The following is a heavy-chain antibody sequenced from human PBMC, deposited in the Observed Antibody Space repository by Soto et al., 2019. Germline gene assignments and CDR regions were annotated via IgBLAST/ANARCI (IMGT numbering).Heavy chain of an antibody. CDR1: GFTFSSYA. Sequence: GGSLRLSCAASGFTFSSYAMHWVRQAPGKGLEWVAVISYDGSNKYYADSVKGRFTISRDNSKNTLYLQMNSLRAEDTAVYYCARDRVAVAGTDYFDYWGQGTLVTVSS. CDR2: ISYDGSNK. D-gene: IGHD6-19*01. V-gene: IGHV3-30-3*01. J-gene: IGHJ4*02. CDR3: ARDRVAVAGTDYFDY.